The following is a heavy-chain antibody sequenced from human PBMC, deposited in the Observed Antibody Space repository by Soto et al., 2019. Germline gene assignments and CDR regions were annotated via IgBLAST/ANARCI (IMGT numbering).Heavy chain of an antibody. Sequence: QVQLVQSGAEEKKPGASVKVSCKASGYTFTSYAMHWVRLAPGQRLEWMGWINAGNGNTKYSQKFQGRVSITRDISASPASSELSKLRSEETAVYYWARVVGNAAPDNWGQRTRVSVS. V-gene: IGHV1-3*05. CDR1: GYTFTSYA. CDR3: ARVVGNAAPDN. D-gene: IGHD1-1*01. J-gene: IGHJ4*02. CDR2: INAGNGNT.